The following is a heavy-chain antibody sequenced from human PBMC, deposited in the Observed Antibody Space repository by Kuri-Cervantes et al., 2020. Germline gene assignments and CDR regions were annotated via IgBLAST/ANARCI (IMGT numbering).Heavy chain of an antibody. D-gene: IGHD1-26*01. CDR3: ARQLGVGTTTFAFDI. V-gene: IGHV4-34*01. CDR1: GGSFSGYY. Sequence: ESLKISCAVYGGSFSGYYWSWIRQPPGKGLEWIGEINHSGSTNYNPSLKSRVTISVDTSKNQFSLKLSSLTAADTAVYYCARQLGVGTTTFAFDIWGQGAMVTVSS. J-gene: IGHJ3*02. CDR2: INHSGST.